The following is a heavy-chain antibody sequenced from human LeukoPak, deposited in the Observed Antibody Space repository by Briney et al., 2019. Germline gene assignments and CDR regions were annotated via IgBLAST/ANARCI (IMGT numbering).Heavy chain of an antibody. J-gene: IGHJ4*02. V-gene: IGHV3-7*01. D-gene: IGHD2-2*01. Sequence: GGSLRLSCAASGFTISSYWMNWVRQAPGKGLEWVANIKQDGSEKKYVDSVKGRFTISRDNAKNSLYLQMNSLRVEDAAVYYCARAPTVLVGYCSSSSCQADYWGQGTLVTVSS. CDR3: ARAPTVLVGYCSSSSCQADY. CDR1: GFTISSYW. CDR2: IKQDGSEK.